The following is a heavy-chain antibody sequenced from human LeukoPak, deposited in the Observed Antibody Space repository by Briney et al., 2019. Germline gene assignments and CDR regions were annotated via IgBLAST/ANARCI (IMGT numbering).Heavy chain of an antibody. CDR1: GYTFTGYY. CDR3: AKSGGGSSSWEIDY. CDR2: INPNSGGP. Sequence: GASVKVSCKASGYTFTGYYMHWGRQAPGQGLEWMGWINPNSGGPNYAQKFQGRVTMTRDTSISTAYLELSRLRSDHMAVYYCAKSGGGSSSWEIDYWGQGTLVTVSS. J-gene: IGHJ4*02. D-gene: IGHD6-13*01. V-gene: IGHV1-2*02.